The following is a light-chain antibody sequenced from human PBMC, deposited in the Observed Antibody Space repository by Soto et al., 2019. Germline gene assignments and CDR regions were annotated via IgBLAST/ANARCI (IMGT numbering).Light chain of an antibody. CDR3: QESYSTPAVS. V-gene: IGKV1-39*01. CDR1: QNIDNY. CDR2: ATS. Sequence: DVQMTQSPSSLSASLGDRDTITCRASQNIDNYLNWYQHKPGKAPKLLIYATSTLQSGVPARFSGSGSGTEFTLTISSLQAEDFATYFCQESYSTPAVSFGGGTKVDIK. J-gene: IGKJ4*01.